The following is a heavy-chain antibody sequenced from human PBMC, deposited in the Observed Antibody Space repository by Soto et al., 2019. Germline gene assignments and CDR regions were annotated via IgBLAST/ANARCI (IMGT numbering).Heavy chain of an antibody. CDR1: GYTFTSYG. J-gene: IGHJ4*02. D-gene: IGHD3-10*01. Sequence: GASVKVSCKASGYTFTSYGINWVRQAPGQGLEWMGRIIPILGIANYAQKFQGRVTITADKSTSTAYMELSSLRSEDTAVYYCARSGYYYGSGSYSPFDYWGQGTLVTVSS. V-gene: IGHV1-69*04. CDR3: ARSGYYYGSGSYSPFDY. CDR2: IIPILGIA.